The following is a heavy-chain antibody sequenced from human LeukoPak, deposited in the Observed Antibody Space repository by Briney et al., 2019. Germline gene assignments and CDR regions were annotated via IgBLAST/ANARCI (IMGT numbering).Heavy chain of an antibody. V-gene: IGHV3-53*01. J-gene: IGHJ3*02. CDR3: ARVPSAAADDAFDI. Sequence: PGGSLRLSCAASGFTVSRNYMSWVRQAPGKGLEWVSVLYSDGSTYHADSVKGRFTISRDNSKNTLYLQMNSLRAEDTAVYYCARVPSAAADDAFDIWGQGTMVTVSS. CDR2: LYSDGST. D-gene: IGHD6-25*01. CDR1: GFTVSRNY.